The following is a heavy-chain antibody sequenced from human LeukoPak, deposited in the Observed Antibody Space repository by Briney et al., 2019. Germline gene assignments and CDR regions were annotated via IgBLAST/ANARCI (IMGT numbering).Heavy chain of an antibody. D-gene: IGHD3-10*01. CDR1: GYTFINYY. CDR2: INPSAEST. Sequence: ASVKVSCKASGYTFINYYMHWVRQAPGQGLEWMGIINPSAESTTYAQKFQGRVTLTKDTSTYTVYMELSSLRSEDTAVYYCARDGWAYSAGSYYNPNWFDPWGQGTLVTVSS. V-gene: IGHV1-46*01. J-gene: IGHJ5*02. CDR3: ARDGWAYSAGSYYNPNWFDP.